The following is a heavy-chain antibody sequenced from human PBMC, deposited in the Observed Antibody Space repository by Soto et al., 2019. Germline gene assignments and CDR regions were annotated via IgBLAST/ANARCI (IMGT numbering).Heavy chain of an antibody. CDR1: GFTFSSYS. CDR3: ARENITRGAWFDL. J-gene: IGHJ5*02. D-gene: IGHD3-10*01. V-gene: IGHV3-48*01. CDR2: ISSSSNTI. Sequence: EVQLVESGGGLVQPGGSLRRSCAASGFTFSSYSMNWVRQPPGNGLEWVSSISSSSNTIYYADSVNGRFTISRANAKNTHSLQMNSVRAEYTAVHYCARENITRGAWFDLWGQGTLVTVSA.